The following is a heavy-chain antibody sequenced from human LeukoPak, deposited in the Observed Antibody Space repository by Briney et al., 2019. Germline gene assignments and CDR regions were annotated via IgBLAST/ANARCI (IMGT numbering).Heavy chain of an antibody. CDR3: AKGPRPTSYYFDY. D-gene: IGHD6-6*01. CDR1: GSTFDDYA. J-gene: IGHJ4*02. CDR2: ISWNSGSI. V-gene: IGHV3-9*01. Sequence: SGRSLRLSCAASGSTFDDYAMHWVRQAPGKGLEWVSGISWNSGSIGYADSVKGRFTISRDNAKNSLYLQMNSLRAEDTALYYCAKGPRPTSYYFDYWGQGTLVTVSS.